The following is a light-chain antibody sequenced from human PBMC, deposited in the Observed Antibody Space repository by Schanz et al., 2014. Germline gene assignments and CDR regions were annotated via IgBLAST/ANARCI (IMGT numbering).Light chain of an antibody. V-gene: IGKV3-20*01. CDR3: HQYGSSPRT. CDR1: QTVSNY. Sequence: EIVLTQSPATLSLSPGERATLSCRASQTVSNYLAWYQQKPGQAPRLLIYDASNRATGIPDRFSGSGSGTDFTLTISRLEPEDFAVYYCHQYGSSPRTFGQGTKVEIK. J-gene: IGKJ1*01. CDR2: DAS.